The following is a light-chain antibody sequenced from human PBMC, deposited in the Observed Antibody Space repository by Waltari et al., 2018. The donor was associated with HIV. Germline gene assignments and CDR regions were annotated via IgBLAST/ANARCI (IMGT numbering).Light chain of an antibody. CDR2: GNS. CDR3: QSYDSSLRGSV. CDR1: SANIGAGYA. J-gene: IGLJ2*01. V-gene: IGLV1-40*01. Sequence: QSVLPQPPSVSGATGQRVPFSCTGSSANIGAGYALHWYQQLPGTSPKLLISGNSTRPSGVPDRFSGSKSGTSASLAITGLQAEDEADYYCQSYDSSLRGSVFGGGTKLTVL.